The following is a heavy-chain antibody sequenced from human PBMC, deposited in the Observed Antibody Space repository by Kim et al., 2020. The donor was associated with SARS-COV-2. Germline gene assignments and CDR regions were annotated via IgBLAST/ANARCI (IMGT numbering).Heavy chain of an antibody. J-gene: IGHJ4*02. D-gene: IGHD3-3*01. Sequence: GGSLRLSCAASGFTFSSYSMNWVRQAPGKGLEWVSSISSSSSYIYYADSVKGRFTISRDNAKNSLYLQMNSLRAEDTAVYYCARDRGFWSGYYEYFDYWGQGTLVTVSS. CDR3: ARDRGFWSGYYEYFDY. V-gene: IGHV3-21*01. CDR1: GFTFSSYS. CDR2: ISSSSSYI.